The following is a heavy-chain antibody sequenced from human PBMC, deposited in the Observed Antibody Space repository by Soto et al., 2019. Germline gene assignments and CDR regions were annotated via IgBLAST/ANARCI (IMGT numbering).Heavy chain of an antibody. Sequence: QMQLVQSGAEVRKTGSTVTVSCKALGNTFTYRYLHWMRQAPGQELEWMGWTTPFSGDVHYAQKFQERATITRDRSINTAYMRMSSLRSEDTAMYYCASGGAGSGPFTWELPDHWGQGTLVTVSS. CDR1: GNTFTYRY. CDR3: ASGGAGSGPFTWELPDH. V-gene: IGHV1-45*02. CDR2: TTPFSGDV. J-gene: IGHJ4*02. D-gene: IGHD1-26*01.